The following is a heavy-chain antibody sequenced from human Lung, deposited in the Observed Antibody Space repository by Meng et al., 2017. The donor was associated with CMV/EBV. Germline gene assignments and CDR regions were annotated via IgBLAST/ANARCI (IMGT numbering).Heavy chain of an antibody. CDR2: IYHSGST. Sequence: QVQLQEPGRGLVRPSGTLPLTRAVSGGSMSSTNWWSWVRQPPGKGLEWIGEIYHSGSTNYNPSLKSRVSISVDKSKNQFSLKLSSVTAADTAVYYCARADKVRFDYWGQGTLVTVSS. CDR1: GGSMSSTNW. V-gene: IGHV4-4*02. CDR3: ARADKVRFDY. J-gene: IGHJ4*02.